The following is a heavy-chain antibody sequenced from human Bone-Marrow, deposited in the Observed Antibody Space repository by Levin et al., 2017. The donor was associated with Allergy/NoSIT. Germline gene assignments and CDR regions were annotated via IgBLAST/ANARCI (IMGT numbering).Heavy chain of an antibody. CDR2: IYSGGST. V-gene: IGHV4-39*01. CDR3: ARQLYYPLDY. D-gene: IGHD3-16*02. J-gene: IGHJ4*02. Sequence: GSLRLSCTFSGGSIGSSSYYWGWIRQPPGKGLEWIGNIYSGGSTHYNPSLKSRTTISVGTSKNYISLKLNSVTAADTAIYYCARQLYYPLDYWGQGTLVTVSS. CDR1: GGSIGSSSYY.